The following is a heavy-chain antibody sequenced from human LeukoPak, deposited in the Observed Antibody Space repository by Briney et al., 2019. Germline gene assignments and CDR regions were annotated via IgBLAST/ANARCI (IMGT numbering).Heavy chain of an antibody. CDR3: AKSDYCGGDCLFGSLSTALNY. D-gene: IGHD2-21*02. J-gene: IGHJ4*02. V-gene: IGHV3-23*01. Sequence: GGSLRLSCAASGFAVSSNYMTWVRQAPGRGLEWVSAISGSSVSTYYADSVKGRFTISRDNSKNTLYLQMNSLRAEDTAVYYCAKSDYCGGDCLFGSLSTALNYWGQGTLVTVSS. CDR1: GFAVSSNY. CDR2: ISGSSVST.